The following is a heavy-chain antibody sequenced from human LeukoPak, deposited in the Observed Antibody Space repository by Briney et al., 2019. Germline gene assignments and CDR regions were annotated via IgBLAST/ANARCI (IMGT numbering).Heavy chain of an antibody. Sequence: GGSLRLSCEASGFTFSNYAMSWVRQAPGKGLEWVSGICGHGISIYYADSVKGRFTISTDNSKSTLYLVMNSLRAEDTAVYYCAKEDGTYGSGRYYYFDYWGQGTLVTVSS. V-gene: IGHV3-23*01. D-gene: IGHD3-10*01. CDR3: AKEDGTYGSGRYYYFDY. CDR1: GFTFSNYA. J-gene: IGHJ4*02. CDR2: ICGHGISI.